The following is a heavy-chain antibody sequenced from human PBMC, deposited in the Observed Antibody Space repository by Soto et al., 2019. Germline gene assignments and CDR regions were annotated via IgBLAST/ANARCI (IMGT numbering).Heavy chain of an antibody. J-gene: IGHJ5*02. CDR1: GGALRIDA. CDR3: ARAAIPAAGTAFEP. V-gene: IGHV1-69*01. D-gene: IGHD6-13*01. CDR2: IIPIFGTA. Sequence: GVSLQGSWKPAGGALRIDAIIWVRQATGQGLEWMGGIIPIFGTANYAQKFQGRVTITADESTSTAYMELSSLRSEDTAVYYCARAAIPAAGTAFEPRGQGTLVTVSS.